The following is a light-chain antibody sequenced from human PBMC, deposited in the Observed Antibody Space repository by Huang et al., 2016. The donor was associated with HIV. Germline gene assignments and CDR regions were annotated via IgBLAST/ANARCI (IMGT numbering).Light chain of an antibody. CDR3: QQYDNWPPGLT. CDR2: DTS. J-gene: IGKJ4*01. Sequence: EIVMTQSPATLSVSPGGGPTLSCRASQNVRSNLAWYQQTPGQAPRLLIYDTSTRASGVPARFSGSGSGTEFTLTISGLQSEDFAVYYCQQYDNWPPGLTFGGGTKVEI. CDR1: QNVRSN. V-gene: IGKV3D-15*01.